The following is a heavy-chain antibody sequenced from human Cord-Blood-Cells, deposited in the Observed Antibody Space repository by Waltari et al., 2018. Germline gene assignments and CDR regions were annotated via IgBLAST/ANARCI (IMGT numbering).Heavy chain of an antibody. CDR3: ARDLRWGTLDY. J-gene: IGHJ4*02. CDR1: GFPCRSYA. Sequence: QVQLVESGGGVVQPGRSLRRSCAASGFPCRSYALHWVRQAPGKGLEWVAVISYDGSNKYYADSVKGRFTISRDNSKNTLYLQMNSLRAEDTAVYYCARDLRWGTLDYWGQGTLVTVSS. V-gene: IGHV3-30-3*01. D-gene: IGHD3-16*01. CDR2: ISYDGSNK.